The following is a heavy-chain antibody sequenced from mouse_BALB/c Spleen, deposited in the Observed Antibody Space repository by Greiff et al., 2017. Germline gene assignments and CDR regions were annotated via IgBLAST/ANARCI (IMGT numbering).Heavy chain of an antibody. CDR2: IYPGDGDT. Sequence: QVQLQQSGPELVKPGASVKISCKASGYAFSSSWMNWVKQRPGQGLEWIGRIYPGDGDTNYNGKFKGKATLTADKSSSTAYMQLSSLTSVDSAVYFCARSLLRYLEAYAMDYWGQGTSVTVSS. CDR1: GYAFSSSW. V-gene: IGHV1-82*01. CDR3: ARSLLRYLEAYAMDY. J-gene: IGHJ4*01. D-gene: IGHD1-1*01.